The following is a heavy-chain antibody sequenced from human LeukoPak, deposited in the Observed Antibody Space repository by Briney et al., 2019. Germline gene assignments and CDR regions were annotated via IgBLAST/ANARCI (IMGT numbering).Heavy chain of an antibody. CDR3: ARIFIRNGYPSYFDC. J-gene: IGHJ4*02. V-gene: IGHV4-38-2*02. Sequence: SETLSLTCTVSGFSISSGHYWGWVRPPPGAGLEWIGSVYQSGTTYYNPSLKSRVTTSVDMSKNQFSLRLRPVTAADTAVYYCARIFIRNGYPSYFDCWGQGTLVTVSS. CDR1: GFSISSGHY. D-gene: IGHD5-18*01. CDR2: VYQSGTT.